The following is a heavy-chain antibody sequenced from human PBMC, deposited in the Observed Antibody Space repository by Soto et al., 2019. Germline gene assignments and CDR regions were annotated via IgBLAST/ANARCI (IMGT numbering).Heavy chain of an antibody. CDR3: AREAVTIDYYYGMDV. CDR2: IYYSGST. D-gene: IGHD4-17*01. J-gene: IGHJ6*02. V-gene: IGHV4-30-4*01. CDR1: GGSISSGDYY. Sequence: PSETLSLTCTVSGGSISSGDYYWSWIRQPPGKGLEWIGYIYYSGSTYYNPSLKSRVTISVDTSKNQFSLKLSSLTAADTAVYYCAREAVTIDYYYGMDVWGQGTTVTVSS.